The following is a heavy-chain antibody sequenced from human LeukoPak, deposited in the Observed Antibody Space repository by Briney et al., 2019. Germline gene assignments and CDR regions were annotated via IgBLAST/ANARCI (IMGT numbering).Heavy chain of an antibody. J-gene: IGHJ4*02. D-gene: IGHD5-18*01. CDR3: ASPDTAMDTDAFDY. CDR1: GYTFTGYY. CDR2: INPNSGGT. V-gene: IGHV1-2*02. Sequence: GASVKVSCKASGYTFTGYYMHWVRQAPGQGLEWMGWINPNSGGTNYAQKFQGRVTMTRDTSISTAYMELSRLRSDDTAVYYCASPDTAMDTDAFDYWGQGTLVTVSS.